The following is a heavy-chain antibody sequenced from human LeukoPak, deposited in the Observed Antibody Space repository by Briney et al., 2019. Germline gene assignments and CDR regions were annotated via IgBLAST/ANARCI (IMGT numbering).Heavy chain of an antibody. D-gene: IGHD6-6*01. CDR3: ARLEEAAPDY. V-gene: IGHV4-39*01. J-gene: IGHJ4*02. CDR1: GGSISSSSYY. CDR2: IYYSGST. Sequence: PSETLSLTCTVSGGSISSSSYYWGWIRQPPGKGLEWIGSIYYSGSTYYNPSLKSRVTISVDTSKNQFSLKLSSVTAADTAVYYCARLEEAAPDYWGQGTLVTVSS.